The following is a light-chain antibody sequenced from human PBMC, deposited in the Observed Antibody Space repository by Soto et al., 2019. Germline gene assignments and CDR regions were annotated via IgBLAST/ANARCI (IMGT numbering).Light chain of an antibody. Sequence: DVQLTQSPSSLSASVGDRVTITCRASQNINTYLNWYQHKPGKAPNLLIYGASTVHGGVPLRFSGSGSGTDFTLTISSLESEDFATYYCQESYSTQYTFGQGTKLGI. J-gene: IGKJ2*01. V-gene: IGKV1-39*01. CDR3: QESYSTQYT. CDR2: GAS. CDR1: QNINTY.